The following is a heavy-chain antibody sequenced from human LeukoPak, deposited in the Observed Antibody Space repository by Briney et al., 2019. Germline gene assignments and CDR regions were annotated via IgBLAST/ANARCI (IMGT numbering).Heavy chain of an antibody. CDR3: ARDWYYYDSSGYYRYYYYYMDV. D-gene: IGHD3-22*01. V-gene: IGHV1-46*01. CDR1: GYTFTSYY. J-gene: IGHJ6*03. Sequence: ASVKVSCEASGYTFTSYYMHWVRQAPGQGLEWMGIINPSGGSTSYAQKFQGRVTMTRDMSTSTVYMELSSLRSEDTAVYYCARDWYYYDSSGYYRYYYYYMDVWGKGTTVTVSS. CDR2: INPSGGST.